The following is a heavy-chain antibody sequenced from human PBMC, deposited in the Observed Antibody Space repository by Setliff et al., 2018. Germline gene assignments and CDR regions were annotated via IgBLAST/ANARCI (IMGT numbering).Heavy chain of an antibody. D-gene: IGHD4-17*01. Sequence: SETLSLTCTVYGGSFSDYYWGWVRQPPGKGLGWIGEINHSGSTNYIPALNSRLTISVDTSKNQFSLTISSVAAADTAVYYCSRPHGGDYAFDIWGHGTMVTVSS. CDR3: SRPHGGDYAFDI. J-gene: IGHJ3*02. CDR1: GGSFSDYY. V-gene: IGHV4-34*01. CDR2: INHSGST.